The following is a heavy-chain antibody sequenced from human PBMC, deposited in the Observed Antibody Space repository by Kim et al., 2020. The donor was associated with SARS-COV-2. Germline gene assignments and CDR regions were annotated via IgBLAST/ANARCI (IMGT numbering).Heavy chain of an antibody. D-gene: IGHD2-21*01. V-gene: IGHV4-31*03. CDR2: LSNSGNI. J-gene: IGHJ1*01. CDR1: GGSMRSGGNY. Sequence: SETLSLTCTLSGGSMRSGGNYWTWIRQHPGKGLEWIGYLSNSGNINYNASLKSRVSISIDTSKNQLSLNLSSVTAADTAVYFCARSPAGAVSARGHWGQG. CDR3: ARSPAGAVSARGH.